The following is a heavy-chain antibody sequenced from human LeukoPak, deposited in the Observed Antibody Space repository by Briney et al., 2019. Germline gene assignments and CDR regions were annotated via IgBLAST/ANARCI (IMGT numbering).Heavy chain of an antibody. CDR1: GGSISSYY. CDR3: ARSRMYDFWSGYSPPLVDY. J-gene: IGHJ4*02. V-gene: IGHV4-4*07. D-gene: IGHD3-3*01. CDR2: IYTSGST. Sequence: SETLSLTCTVSGGSISSYYWSWIRQPAGKGLEWIGRIYTSGSTNYNPSLKSRVTMPVDTSKNQFSLKLSSVTAADTAVYYCARSRMYDFWSGYSPPLVDYWGQGTLVTVSS.